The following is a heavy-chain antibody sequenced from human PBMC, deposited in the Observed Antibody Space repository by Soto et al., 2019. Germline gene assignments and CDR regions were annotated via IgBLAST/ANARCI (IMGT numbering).Heavy chain of an antibody. Sequence: QVQLVQSGAEVKKPGASVKVSCKASGYTFTSYGISWVRQAPGQGLEWMGWISAYNGNTNYAQKLQGRVTMTTDTSTSTAYMELRSLRSDDKAVYYCARVPLVGELKDDYYYYGMDVWGQGTTVTVSS. J-gene: IGHJ6*02. CDR3: ARVPLVGELKDDYYYYGMDV. V-gene: IGHV1-18*01. D-gene: IGHD1-26*01. CDR2: ISAYNGNT. CDR1: GYTFTSYG.